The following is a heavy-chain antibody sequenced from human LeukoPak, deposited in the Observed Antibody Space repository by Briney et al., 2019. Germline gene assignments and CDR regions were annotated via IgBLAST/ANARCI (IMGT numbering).Heavy chain of an antibody. CDR2: ISGSGGST. V-gene: IGHV3-23*01. CDR1: GFTFSSYA. CDR3: ARADSSGYYYDN. Sequence: GGSLRLSCAASGFTFSSYAMSWVRQAPGKGLEWVSAISGSGGSTYYADSVKGRFTISRDNSKNTLYLQMNSLRAEDTAVYYCARADSSGYYYDNWGQGTMVTVSS. J-gene: IGHJ3*02. D-gene: IGHD3-22*01.